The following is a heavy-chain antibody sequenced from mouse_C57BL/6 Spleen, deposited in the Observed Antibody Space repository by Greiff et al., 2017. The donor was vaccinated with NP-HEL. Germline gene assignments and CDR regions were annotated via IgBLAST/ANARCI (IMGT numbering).Heavy chain of an antibody. CDR3: ARGIYRGCEGFAY. D-gene: IGHD2-1*01. V-gene: IGHV1-22*01. CDR2: INPTNGGI. J-gene: IGHJ3*01. Sequence: EVQLQQSGPELVKPGASVKMSCKASGYTFTDYNMHWVKQSHGQGLEWIGYINPTNGGISYNQKFKGKATLTVNKSTSTAYMELRSLTSEDYAVYYCARGIYRGCEGFAYWGQGTLVTVSA. CDR1: GYTFTDYN.